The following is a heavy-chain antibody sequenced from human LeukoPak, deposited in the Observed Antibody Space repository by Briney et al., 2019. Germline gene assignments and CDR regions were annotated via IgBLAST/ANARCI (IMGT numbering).Heavy chain of an antibody. Sequence: SETLSLTCTVSGGSISTSNYYWGWIRQPPGKGLEWIGEINHSGSTNYNRSLKSRVTISVDTSKNQFSLKLSSVTAADTAVYYCARHIIAVAGPHYYYYYYMDVWGKGTTVTISS. CDR1: GGSISTSNYY. CDR2: INHSGST. CDR3: ARHIIAVAGPHYYYYYYMDV. J-gene: IGHJ6*03. D-gene: IGHD6-19*01. V-gene: IGHV4-39*01.